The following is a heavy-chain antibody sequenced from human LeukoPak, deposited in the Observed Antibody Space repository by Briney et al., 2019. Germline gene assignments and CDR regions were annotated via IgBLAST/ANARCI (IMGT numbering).Heavy chain of an antibody. CDR3: PREPVHYDFWSGYYSHNWFDP. CDR2: MNPNSGNT. CDR1: GYTFTSYD. J-gene: IGHJ5*02. D-gene: IGHD3-3*01. V-gene: IGHV1-8*01. Sequence: GASVKVSCKASGYTFTSYDINWVRQATGQGREWMGWMNPNSGNTGYAQKFQGRVTMTRNTSISTAYMELSSLRSEDTAVYYCPREPVHYDFWSGYYSHNWFDPWGQGTLVTVSS.